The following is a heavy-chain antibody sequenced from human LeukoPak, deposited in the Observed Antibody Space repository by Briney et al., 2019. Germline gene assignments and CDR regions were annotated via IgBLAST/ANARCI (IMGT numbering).Heavy chain of an antibody. D-gene: IGHD3-22*01. V-gene: IGHV1-18*01. J-gene: IGHJ4*02. CDR3: ARDTYYYDSSGYYYFDY. CDR2: ISVYNGNT. CDR1: GYTFTSYD. Sequence: ASVKVSCKASGYTFTSYDISWVRQAPGQGLEWMGWISVYNGNTNYAQKFQGRVTMTTDTSTSTAYMELRSLRSEDTAVYYCARDTYYYDSSGYYYFDYWGQGTLVTVSS.